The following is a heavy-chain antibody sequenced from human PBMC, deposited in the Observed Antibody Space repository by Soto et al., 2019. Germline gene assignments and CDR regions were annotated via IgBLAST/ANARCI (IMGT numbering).Heavy chain of an antibody. D-gene: IGHD3-22*01. J-gene: IGHJ5*02. Sequence: QVQLVQSGAEVTKPGSSVTVSCKASGGTFSSYAISWVRQAPGPGLEWLGGIIPIFGTANYAQKFQGRVTITADESTSTGYMELGSLRSEDTAVYYGARDAPHYDSGGYYDHWGRGTLVSVSS. CDR3: ARDAPHYDSGGYYDH. CDR1: GGTFSSYA. V-gene: IGHV1-69*01. CDR2: IIPIFGTA.